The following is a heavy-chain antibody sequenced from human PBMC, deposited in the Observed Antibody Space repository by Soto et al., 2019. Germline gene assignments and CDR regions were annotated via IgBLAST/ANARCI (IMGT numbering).Heavy chain of an antibody. D-gene: IGHD3-10*01. CDR1: GGSFNGYY. CDR3: ARVGALWFGEADSY. V-gene: IGHV4-34*01. Sequence: QVQLQQWGAGLLKPSETLSLTCGVSGGSFNGYYWTWIRQPPGKGLEWIGEIDQSGDTTYSSSLKSRLTLSIDTSKRQFSLKLNSVTAADTAVYFCARVGALWFGEADSYWGQGTLVNVS. J-gene: IGHJ4*02. CDR2: IDQSGDT.